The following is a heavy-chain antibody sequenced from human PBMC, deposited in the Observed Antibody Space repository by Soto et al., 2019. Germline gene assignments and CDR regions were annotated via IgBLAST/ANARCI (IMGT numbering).Heavy chain of an antibody. Sequence: EVQLVESGGGLVQPGGSLRLSCAASGFTFSSYWMHWVRQAPGKGLVWVSRINSDGSSTSYADSVKGRFTISRDNARNKLYLQMNSLRAEDTAVDYCAREGLSDFWSGYHPNFDYWGQGTLVTVSS. CDR2: INSDGSST. CDR1: GFTFSSYW. J-gene: IGHJ4*02. V-gene: IGHV3-74*01. D-gene: IGHD3-3*01. CDR3: AREGLSDFWSGYHPNFDY.